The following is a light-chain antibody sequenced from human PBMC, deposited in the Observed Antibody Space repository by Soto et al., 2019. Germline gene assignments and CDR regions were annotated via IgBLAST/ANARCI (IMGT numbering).Light chain of an antibody. J-gene: IGKJ5*01. CDR2: GAS. CDR3: QQYGNSPLIT. V-gene: IGKV3-20*01. Sequence: EIVLTQSPGTLTLSPGERATLSCRASQSVSSSYFAWYQQKPGQAPRLLIYGASSRATGIPDRFRGSGSGADFTLTITRLEPEDFAVYYCQQYGNSPLITFGQGTRLEI. CDR1: QSVSSSY.